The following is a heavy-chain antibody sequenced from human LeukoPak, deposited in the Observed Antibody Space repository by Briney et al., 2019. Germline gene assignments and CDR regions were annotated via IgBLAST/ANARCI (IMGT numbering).Heavy chain of an antibody. Sequence: SETLSHTCAVYGGSYSEHHWPWIRPPPSKGLDWIWEINHSGNNNYNLSLKSRVTISVDTSKNQFSLKLSSVTAADTAVYYCARGGYGDSSDYWGQGTLVTVSS. CDR3: ARGGYGDSSDY. CDR1: GGSYSEHH. D-gene: IGHD4-17*01. J-gene: IGHJ4*02. CDR2: INHSGNN. V-gene: IGHV4-34*01.